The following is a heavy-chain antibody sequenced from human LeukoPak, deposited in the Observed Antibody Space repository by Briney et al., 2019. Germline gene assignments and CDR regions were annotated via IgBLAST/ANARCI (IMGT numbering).Heavy chain of an antibody. V-gene: IGHV3-23*01. CDR2: ISGGGGTT. CDR3: AKDDSHDPKSGDYDG. J-gene: IGHJ4*02. CDR1: GFTFSTCA. Sequence: GGSLRLSCAASGFTFSTCAMSWVRQAPGKGLEWVSGISGGGGTTYYADSVKGRFTISRDNFKNTLDLQMNSLRAEDTALYYCAKDDSHDPKSGDYDGWGQGTLVTVSS. D-gene: IGHD4-17*01.